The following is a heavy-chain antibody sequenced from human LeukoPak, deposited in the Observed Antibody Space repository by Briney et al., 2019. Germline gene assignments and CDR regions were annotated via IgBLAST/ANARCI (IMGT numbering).Heavy chain of an antibody. V-gene: IGHV3-7*01. CDR2: INQDGSAK. CDR1: GFTFSSYW. Sequence: GGSLRLSCAASGFTFSSYWMSWVRQARGEGLEWVANINQDGSAKDYGGSVEGRFTISRDNAKNSLYLQMNSLTAEDTAVYFCASAPNENYFDFWGQGTLVTVSS. J-gene: IGHJ4*02. CDR3: ASAPNENYFDF.